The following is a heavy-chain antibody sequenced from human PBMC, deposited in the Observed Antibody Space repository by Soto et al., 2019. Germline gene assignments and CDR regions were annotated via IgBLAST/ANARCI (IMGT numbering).Heavy chain of an antibody. D-gene: IGHD6-19*01. CDR2: IYNSGRT. CDR3: ARVHSGWSSGHGLDV. Sequence: SETLSLTCTVSGASVSSYFWSWVRQPPGKGLEWIGYIYNSGRTNYNPSLKSRVTISLDTPDNDFSLRLTSLTAADTAVYYCARVHSGWSSGHGLDVWGQGTTVTVSS. J-gene: IGHJ6*02. V-gene: IGHV4-59*02. CDR1: GASVSSYF.